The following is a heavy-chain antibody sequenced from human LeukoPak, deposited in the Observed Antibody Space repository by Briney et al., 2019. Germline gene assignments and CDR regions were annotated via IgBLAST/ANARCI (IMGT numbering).Heavy chain of an antibody. J-gene: IGHJ4*02. CDR1: GFTLNSYA. CDR3: ASFNYYGSGAYYLSY. D-gene: IGHD3-10*01. V-gene: IGHV3-23*01. CDR2: IGDSGATT. Sequence: GGSLRHSCAASGFTLNSYAMTWVRQAPGKGLEWVSDIGDSGATTYYADSVKGRFTISRDNSKNTLYLQMSSLRAEDTAVYFCASFNYYGSGAYYLSYWGQGTLVTVSS.